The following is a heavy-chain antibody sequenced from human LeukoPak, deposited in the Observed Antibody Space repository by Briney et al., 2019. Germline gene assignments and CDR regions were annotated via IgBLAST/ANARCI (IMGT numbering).Heavy chain of an antibody. D-gene: IGHD1-26*01. V-gene: IGHV3-23*01. J-gene: IGHJ4*02. CDR3: AKGRGSPYYFEY. Sequence: GGSLRLSCAASGFTFSSYEMNWVRQAPGKGLEWVSAISGSGASTYYADSVKGRFTISRDNSKNTLYLQMNSLRAEDTAVYYCAKGRGSPYYFEYWGQGTLVTVSS. CDR2: ISGSGAST. CDR1: GFTFSSYE.